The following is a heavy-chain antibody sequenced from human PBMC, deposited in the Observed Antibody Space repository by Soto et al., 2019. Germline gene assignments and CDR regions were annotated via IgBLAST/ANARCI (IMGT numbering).Heavy chain of an antibody. CDR2: ISRSGTT. J-gene: IGHJ3*01. CDR3: ARDSASSGVFT. CDR1: GGSISSSNW. D-gene: IGHD6-19*01. V-gene: IGHV4-4*02. Sequence: NPSETLSLTCAVSGGSISSSNWWTWVRQPPGKGLEWIGEISRSGTTNYKPSLKSRVTISVDKSKNQFSLKLGSVTAADTAMYYCARDSASSGVFTWGQGTMVTVSS.